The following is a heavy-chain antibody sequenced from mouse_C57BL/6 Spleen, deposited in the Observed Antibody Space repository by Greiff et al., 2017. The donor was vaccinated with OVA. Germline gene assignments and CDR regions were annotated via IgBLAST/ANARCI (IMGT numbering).Heavy chain of an antibody. CDR3: ARSAYGYDPFAY. CDR1: GYTFTSYW. V-gene: IGHV1-50*01. J-gene: IGHJ3*01. CDR2: IDPSDSYT. D-gene: IGHD2-2*01. Sequence: QVQLQQPGAELVKPGASVKLSCKASGYTFTSYWMQWVKQRPGQGLEWIGEIDPSDSYTNYNQKFKGKATLTVDTSSSTAYMQLSSLTSEDSAVYYCARSAYGYDPFAYWGQGTLVTVSA.